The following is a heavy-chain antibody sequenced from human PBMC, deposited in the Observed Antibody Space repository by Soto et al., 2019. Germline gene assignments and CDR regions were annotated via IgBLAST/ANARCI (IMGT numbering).Heavy chain of an antibody. V-gene: IGHV1-18*01. CDR1: GLTFTSYG. CDR2: ISAYNGNT. CDR3: ARVEYSGSYYGRYYYYGMDV. Sequence: ASVKVSCKASGLTFTSYGISWVRQAPGQGLEWMGWISAYNGNTNYAQKLQGRVTMTTDTSTSTAYMELRSLRSDDTAVYYCARVEYSGSYYGRYYYYGMDVWGQGTTVTVSS. J-gene: IGHJ6*02. D-gene: IGHD1-26*01.